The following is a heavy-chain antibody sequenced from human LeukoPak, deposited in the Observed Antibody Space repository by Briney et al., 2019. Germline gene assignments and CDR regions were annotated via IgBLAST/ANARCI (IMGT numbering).Heavy chain of an antibody. V-gene: IGHV3-23*01. CDR1: GFTVSSNY. D-gene: IGHD3-22*01. CDR3: AKDLYYYDSSGRPLCAFDI. CDR2: ISGSGGST. J-gene: IGHJ3*02. Sequence: GGSLRLSCAASGFTVSSNYMNWVRQAPGKGLEWVSVISGSGGSTYYADSVKGRFTISRDNSKNTLYLQMNSLRAEDTAVYYCAKDLYYYDSSGRPLCAFDIWGQGTMVTVSS.